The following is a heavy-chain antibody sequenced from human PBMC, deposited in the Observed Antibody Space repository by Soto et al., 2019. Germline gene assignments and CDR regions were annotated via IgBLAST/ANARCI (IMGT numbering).Heavy chain of an antibody. CDR1: GYTFTGNY. D-gene: IGHD6-6*01. CDR2: INPNSGGT. Sequence: QVQLVQSGAEVKKPGASVKVSCKASGYTFTGNYMHWVRQAPGQGLEWMGWINPNSGGTNYARKFQGRVTVTRVTPISTAYMELSRLRSYDTAVYYCARAGDSSSAFDIWGQGTMVTVSS. CDR3: ARAGDSSSAFDI. V-gene: IGHV1-2*02. J-gene: IGHJ3*02.